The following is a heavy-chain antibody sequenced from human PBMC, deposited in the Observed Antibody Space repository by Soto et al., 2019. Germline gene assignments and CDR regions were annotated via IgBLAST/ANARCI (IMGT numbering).Heavy chain of an antibody. CDR1: GFTFGDYA. CDR3: SRDGDYYVSGTYGYFVY. Sequence: GGSLRLSCTASGFTFGDYAMSWVRQAPGKGLEWVGFIRSRPYGGTTEYAASVRGRFTISRDDSKSVAYLQMNSLKTDDTALYYCSRDGDYYVSGTYGYFVYWGQGTLVTVS. V-gene: IGHV3-49*04. CDR2: IRSRPYGGTT. D-gene: IGHD3-10*01. J-gene: IGHJ4*02.